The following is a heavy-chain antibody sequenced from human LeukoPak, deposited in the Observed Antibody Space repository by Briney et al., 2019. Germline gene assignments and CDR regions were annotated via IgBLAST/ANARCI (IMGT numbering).Heavy chain of an antibody. Sequence: SETLSLTCTVSGGSISFYYWSWIRQPPGKGLEWFGYIYYSGSTNYNPSLKSRVTISVDTSKNHFSLKLTSVTAADTAVYYCARGIDYWGQGTLVTVSS. V-gene: IGHV4-59*01. CDR1: GGSISFYY. J-gene: IGHJ4*02. CDR2: IYYSGST. CDR3: ARGIDY.